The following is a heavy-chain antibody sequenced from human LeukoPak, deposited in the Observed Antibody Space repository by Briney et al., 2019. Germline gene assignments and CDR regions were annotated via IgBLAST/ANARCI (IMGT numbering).Heavy chain of an antibody. V-gene: IGHV4-31*03. D-gene: IGHD3-3*01. J-gene: IGHJ6*02. CDR1: GGSISSGGYY. CDR3: ARNWRFDYYYGMDV. CDR2: IYYSGST. Sequence: SQTLSLTCTVSGGSISSGGYYWSWIRQRPGKGLEWIGYIYYSGSTYYNPSLKSRVTISVDTSKNQFSLKLSSVTAADTAVYYCARNWRFDYYYGMDVWGQGTTVTASS.